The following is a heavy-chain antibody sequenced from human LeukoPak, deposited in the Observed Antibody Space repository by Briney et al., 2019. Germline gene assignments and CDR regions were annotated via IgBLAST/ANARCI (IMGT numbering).Heavy chain of an antibody. CDR1: GFTFSSYS. J-gene: IGHJ4*02. V-gene: IGHV3-48*01. D-gene: IGHD1-7*01. Sequence: GGSLRLSCAASGFTFSSYSMNWVRQAPGEGLEWVSCISSLSGTIYYADSVKGRCTISRDNAKNSLYLQMDSLRAEDTAVYYCAATQGGTTSYWGQGTLVTVSS. CDR2: ISSLSGTI. CDR3: AATQGGTTSY.